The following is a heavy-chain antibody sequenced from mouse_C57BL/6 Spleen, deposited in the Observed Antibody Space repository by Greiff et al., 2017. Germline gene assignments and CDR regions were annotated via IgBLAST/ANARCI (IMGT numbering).Heavy chain of an antibody. J-gene: IGHJ4*01. Sequence: QLQQSGAELVKPGASVKISCKASGYAFSSYWMNWVKQRPGKGLEWIGQIYPGDGDTNYNGKFKGKATLTADKSSSTAYMQLSSLTSEDSAVYFCARAFDGYYVGAMDYWGQGTSVTVSS. V-gene: IGHV1-80*01. CDR2: IYPGDGDT. D-gene: IGHD2-3*01. CDR1: GYAFSSYW. CDR3: ARAFDGYYVGAMDY.